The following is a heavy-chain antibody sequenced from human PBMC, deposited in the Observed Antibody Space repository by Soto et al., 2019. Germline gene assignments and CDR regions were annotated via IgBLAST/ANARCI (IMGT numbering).Heavy chain of an antibody. Sequence: PGGSLRLSCAASGFTLSSYWMHWVRQAPGKGLEWVANINQDGSEMYYVGSVKGRFTISRDNARNSLYLQMNSLRDEDTGLYYCAREIAGYGSYWGPGTLVTVSS. CDR2: INQDGSEM. V-gene: IGHV3-7*01. CDR1: GFTLSSYW. D-gene: IGHD5-12*01. CDR3: AREIAGYGSY. J-gene: IGHJ4*02.